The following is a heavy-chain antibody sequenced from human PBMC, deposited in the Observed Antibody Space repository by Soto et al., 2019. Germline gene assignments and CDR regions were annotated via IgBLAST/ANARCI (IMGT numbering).Heavy chain of an antibody. J-gene: IGHJ6*02. CDR1: GYIFVNYG. Sequence: QVQLVQSGDEVKKPGASVKVSCKASGYIFVNYGIAWVRQAPGQGLEWMGWISPYTGNTHSASKVQGRLTMTTDTSTSTAYMDLGSLTADDTAVYYCVMVDNYVTPTPQDVWGQGTTVTVSS. V-gene: IGHV1-18*01. CDR2: ISPYTGNT. D-gene: IGHD3-16*01. CDR3: VMVDNYVTPTPQDV.